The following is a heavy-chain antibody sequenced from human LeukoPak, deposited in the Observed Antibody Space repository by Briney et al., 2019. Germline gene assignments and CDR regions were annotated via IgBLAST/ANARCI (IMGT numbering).Heavy chain of an antibody. Sequence: GRSLRLSCAASGFTFSSYGMHWVRQAPGKGLEWVAIISYDGSKKYYGDSVKGRFTISRDNSKNTLYLQMNSLRAEDTAVYYCAKAYYGSGSPLDWFDPWGQGTPATVSS. J-gene: IGHJ5*02. V-gene: IGHV3-30*18. CDR3: AKAYYGSGSPLDWFDP. D-gene: IGHD3-10*01. CDR1: GFTFSSYG. CDR2: ISYDGSKK.